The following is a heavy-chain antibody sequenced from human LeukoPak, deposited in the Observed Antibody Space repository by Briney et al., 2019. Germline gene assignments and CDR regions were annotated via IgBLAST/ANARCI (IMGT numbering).Heavy chain of an antibody. CDR1: GFPFSSYW. J-gene: IGHJ4*02. D-gene: IGHD1-14*01. V-gene: IGHV3-7*04. CDR3: ARTGPFAY. CDR2: INQDGSEK. Sequence: QPGGSLRLSCAVSGFPFSSYWMTWVRQAPGKGLEWVANINQDGSEKYYADSVEGRFTISRDNAKNSLFLQMNSLRAGDTAVYYCARTGPFAYWGQGTLVTVSS.